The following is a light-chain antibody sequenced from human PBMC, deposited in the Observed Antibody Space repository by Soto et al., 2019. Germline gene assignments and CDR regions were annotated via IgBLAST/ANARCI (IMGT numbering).Light chain of an antibody. J-gene: IGKJ5*01. CDR1: QSVSSSY. CDR2: GAS. V-gene: IGKV3-20*01. CDR3: QQYGSSSIT. Sequence: EIVMTQSPATLSVSPGERATLSCRASQSVSSSYLAWYQQKPGQAPRLLIYGASSRATGIPDRFSGSGSGTDFTLTISRLEPEDFAVYYCQQYGSSSITFGQGTRLQ.